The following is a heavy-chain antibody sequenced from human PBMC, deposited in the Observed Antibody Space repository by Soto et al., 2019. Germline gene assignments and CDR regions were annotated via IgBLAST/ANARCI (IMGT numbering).Heavy chain of an antibody. Sequence: EVQLVESGGGLVQPGRSLRLSCAASGFTFDDYAMHWVRQVPGKGLEWVSGINWNSGSIGYGDSVKGRFANSRDNAKNSLHLQMNRLSAEDTGFYYCVKDESINWYSGHFRHWGQGTLVTVSS. D-gene: IGHD6-13*01. CDR1: GFTFDDYA. V-gene: IGHV3-9*01. CDR3: VKDESINWYSGHFRH. CDR2: INWNSGSI. J-gene: IGHJ1*01.